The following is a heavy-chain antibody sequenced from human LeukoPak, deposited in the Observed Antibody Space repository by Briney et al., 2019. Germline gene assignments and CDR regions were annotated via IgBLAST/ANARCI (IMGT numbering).Heavy chain of an antibody. CDR1: GGSISSGGYY. J-gene: IGHJ4*02. Sequence: PSQTLSLTCTVSGGSISSGGYYWSWIRQHPGKGLEWIGYIYYSGSTYYNPSLKSRVTISVDTSKNQFSLKPSSVTAADTAVYYCARDSSAASTRFDYWGQGTLVTVSS. CDR2: IYYSGST. CDR3: ARDSSAASTRFDY. V-gene: IGHV4-31*03.